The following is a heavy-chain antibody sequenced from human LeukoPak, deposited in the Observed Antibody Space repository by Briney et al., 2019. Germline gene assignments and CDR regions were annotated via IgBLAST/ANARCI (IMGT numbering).Heavy chain of an antibody. D-gene: IGHD2-2*01. CDR3: ARDHQLQNGNWFDP. J-gene: IGHJ5*02. CDR2: ISYDGSSK. V-gene: IGHV3-30*03. CDR1: GFTFSIYG. Sequence: GGSLRLSCAASGFTFSIYGMHWVRQAPGKGLEWVAAISYDGSSKYYADSVMGRFSVSRDNSKNTLYLQLSSLRPEDTAVYYCARDHQLQNGNWFDPWGQGTLVTVSS.